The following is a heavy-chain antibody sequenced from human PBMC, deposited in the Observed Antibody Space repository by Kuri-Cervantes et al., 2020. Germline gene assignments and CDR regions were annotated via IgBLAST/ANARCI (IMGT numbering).Heavy chain of an antibody. CDR2: INHSGST. J-gene: IGHJ4*02. Sequence: GSLRLSCAVYGGSFSGYYWSWIRQPPGKGLEWIGEINHSGSTNYNPSLKSRVTISVDTSRNQFSLKLSSVTAADTAVYYCARTQPAKIRLGTYDYWGLGTLVTVSS. D-gene: IGHD7-27*01. CDR3: ARTQPAKIRLGTYDY. V-gene: IGHV4-34*01. CDR1: GGSFSGYY.